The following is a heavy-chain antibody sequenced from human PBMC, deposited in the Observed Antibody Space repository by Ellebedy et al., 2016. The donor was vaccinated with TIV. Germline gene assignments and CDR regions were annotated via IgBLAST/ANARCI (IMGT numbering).Heavy chain of an antibody. CDR3: AREEYYDILTGYYGGACWFDP. J-gene: IGHJ5*02. CDR1: GYTFTSYA. V-gene: IGHV1-69*13. D-gene: IGHD3-9*01. Sequence: SVKVSXXASGYTFTSYAISWVRQAPGQGLEWMGGIIPIFGTANYAQKFQGRVTITADESTSTAYMELSSLRSEDTAVYYCAREEYYDILTGYYGGACWFDPWGQGTLVTVSS. CDR2: IIPIFGTA.